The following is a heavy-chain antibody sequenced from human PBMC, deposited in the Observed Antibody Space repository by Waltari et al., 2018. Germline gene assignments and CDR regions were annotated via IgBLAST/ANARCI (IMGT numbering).Heavy chain of an antibody. D-gene: IGHD6-19*01. Sequence: QVQLQESGPVLVKPSVTLSLTSAVSCGSICSSNLWSWFRPPPGKGLEWIGEIYRSGSTNYNPSLKNRVTISVDKSKNQFSLKLSSVTAADTAVYYCARYSSVKPAGFYWGQGTLVTVSS. CDR2: IYRSGST. CDR3: ARYSSVKPAGFY. V-gene: IGHV4-4*02. J-gene: IGHJ4*02. CDR1: CGSICSSNL.